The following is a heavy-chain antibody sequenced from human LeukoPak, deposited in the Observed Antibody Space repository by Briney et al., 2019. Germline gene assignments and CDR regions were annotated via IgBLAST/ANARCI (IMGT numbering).Heavy chain of an antibody. Sequence: GASVKVSCKASGYTFTSYGITWVRQAPGQGLEWMGWISAYNGNTNYAQKFQGRVTMTTDTSTSTAYMELRSLRSDDTAVYYCARDSIVVVPAAIGFSFWFDPWGQGTLVTVSS. CDR2: ISAYNGNT. J-gene: IGHJ5*02. CDR1: GYTFTSYG. D-gene: IGHD2-2*01. V-gene: IGHV1-18*01. CDR3: ARDSIVVVPAAIGFSFWFDP.